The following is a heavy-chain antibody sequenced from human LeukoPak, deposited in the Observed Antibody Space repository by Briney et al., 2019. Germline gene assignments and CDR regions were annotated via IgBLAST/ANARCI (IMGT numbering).Heavy chain of an antibody. Sequence: ASVKVSCKASGYTFTSYDINWVRQATGQGLEWMGWMNPNRGNTGYAQKFQGRVTITRNTSISTAYMELSSLRSEDTAVYYCARTGIAARPSNYYMDVWGKGTTVTVSS. V-gene: IGHV1-8*03. D-gene: IGHD6-6*01. CDR2: MNPNRGNT. CDR3: ARTGIAARPSNYYMDV. CDR1: GYTFTSYD. J-gene: IGHJ6*03.